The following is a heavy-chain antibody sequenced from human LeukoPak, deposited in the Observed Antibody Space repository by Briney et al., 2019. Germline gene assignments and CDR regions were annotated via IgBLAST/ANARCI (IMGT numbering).Heavy chain of an antibody. D-gene: IGHD6-13*01. CDR1: GGSISNADYY. V-gene: IGHV4-39*01. J-gene: IGHJ4*01. Sequence: SETLSLTCSVSGGSISNADYYWGWIRQAPGKGLERIGSIFYGERNHYNPSLKSRATMSVDTSKNQFSLKLTSVTAADAAMYYCARQLPTAAADTRGYFEYWGQGAVVTVSS. CDR2: IFYGERN. CDR3: ARQLPTAAADTRGYFEY.